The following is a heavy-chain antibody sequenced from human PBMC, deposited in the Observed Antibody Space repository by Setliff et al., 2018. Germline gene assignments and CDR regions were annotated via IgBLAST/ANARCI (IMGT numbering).Heavy chain of an antibody. D-gene: IGHD2-15*01. Sequence: GASVKVSCKASGYTFTNYGISWVRQAPGQGLEWMGWISAYNGNTNYAQKLQGRVTMTTDTSTSTDYMELRSLRSDETAVYYCARVPLPLDIVVVVAATPLEYYYYMDVWGKGTTVTVSS. J-gene: IGHJ6*03. CDR3: ARVPLPLDIVVVVAATPLEYYYYMDV. CDR2: ISAYNGNT. CDR1: GYTFTNYG. V-gene: IGHV1-18*01.